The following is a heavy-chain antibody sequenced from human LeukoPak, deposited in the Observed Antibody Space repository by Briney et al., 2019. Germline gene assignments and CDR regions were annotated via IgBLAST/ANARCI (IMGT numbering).Heavy chain of an antibody. V-gene: IGHV7-4-1*02. Sequence: GASVKVSCKASGYTFTSNTIHWVRQAPGQGLEWMGWINTNTGNPTYAQGFTGRFVFSLDTSVSTAYLRISSLKAEDAAVYYCARDSGWYFDLWGRGTQVTVSS. CDR2: INTNTGNP. J-gene: IGHJ2*01. CDR3: ARDSGWYFDL. D-gene: IGHD6-25*01. CDR1: GYTFTSNT.